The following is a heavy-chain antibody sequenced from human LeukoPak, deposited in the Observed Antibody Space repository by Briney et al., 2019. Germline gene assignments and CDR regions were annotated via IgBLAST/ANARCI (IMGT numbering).Heavy chain of an antibody. CDR3: AGVEYTNCIFDN. CDR2: IYYSGKT. J-gene: IGHJ4*02. V-gene: IGHV4-30-4*01. Sequence: PSQTLSLTCTVSGGSISSGDYYWSWIRQPPGKGLEWIGYIYYSGKTFYNPSLKSRVTISVDTSKNQFSLKLSSVAAADTAVYYCAGVEYTNCIFDNWGQGTLVTVSS. D-gene: IGHD4-11*01. CDR1: GGSISSGDYY.